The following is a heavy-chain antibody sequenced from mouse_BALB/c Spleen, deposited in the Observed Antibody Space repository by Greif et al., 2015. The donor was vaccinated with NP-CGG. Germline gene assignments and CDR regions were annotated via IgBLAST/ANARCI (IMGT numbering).Heavy chain of an antibody. CDR1: GYTFTSYW. CDR2: INPSNGRT. J-gene: IGHJ2*01. V-gene: IGHV1S81*02. CDR3: AGGGDY. Sequence: VQLQQSGAELVKPGASVKLSCKASGYTFTSYWMHWVKQRPGQGLEWIGEINPSNGRTNYNEKFKSKATLTVDKSSSTAYMQLSSLTSEDSAVYYCAGGGDYWGQGTTLTVSS.